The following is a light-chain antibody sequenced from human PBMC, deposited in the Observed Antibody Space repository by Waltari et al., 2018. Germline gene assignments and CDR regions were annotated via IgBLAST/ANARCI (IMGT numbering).Light chain of an antibody. CDR2: RNN. Sequence: QSVLTQPPSASETPGQRVTISCSGSSSNIGSNFVYWYQQLPGTAPKLPLIRNNQRPSGVPDRFSVSNSGTPASLAISGLRSEDEADYYCAAWDDSLSGWVFGGGTKLTVL. J-gene: IGLJ3*02. CDR3: AAWDDSLSGWV. CDR1: SSNIGSNF. V-gene: IGLV1-47*01.